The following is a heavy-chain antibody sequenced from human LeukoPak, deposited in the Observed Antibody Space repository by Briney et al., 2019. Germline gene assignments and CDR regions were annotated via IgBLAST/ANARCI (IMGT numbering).Heavy chain of an antibody. CDR1: GGSISSGDYY. CDR3: ARVNAHYSPPSDY. J-gene: IGHJ4*02. Sequence: PSETLSLTCAVSGGSISSGDYYWSWIRQPPGKGLEWIGYIYYSGSTYYNPSLKSRVTISVDTSKNQFSLKLSSVTAADTAVYYCARVNAHYSPPSDYWGQGTLVTVSS. V-gene: IGHV4-30-4*08. CDR2: IYYSGST. D-gene: IGHD3-10*01.